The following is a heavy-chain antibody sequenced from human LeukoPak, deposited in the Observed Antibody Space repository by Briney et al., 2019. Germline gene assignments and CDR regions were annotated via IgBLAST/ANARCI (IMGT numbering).Heavy chain of an antibody. CDR3: AREASGGGYSYGYLYYFDY. CDR2: ISSSGSTI. Sequence: PGGSLRLSCAASGFTFSDYYMSWIRQAPGKGLEWVSYISSSGSTIYYADSVKGRFTISRDNAKNSLYLQMNSLRAEDTAVYYCAREASGGGYSYGYLYYFDYWGQGTLVTVSS. D-gene: IGHD5-18*01. V-gene: IGHV3-11*01. J-gene: IGHJ4*02. CDR1: GFTFSDYY.